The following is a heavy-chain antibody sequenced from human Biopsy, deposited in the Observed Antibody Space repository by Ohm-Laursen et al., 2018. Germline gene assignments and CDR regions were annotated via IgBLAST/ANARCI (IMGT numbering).Heavy chain of an antibody. J-gene: IGHJ5*01. Sequence: SLRLSCAAFGFTFHTYAMNWVRQAPGKGLEWVAHIDVSDYNTYYADSVRGRFTISRDNSKQMVHLEINSLTADDTAVYYCVKQWGGYNFDSWGQGTLVTVPS. D-gene: IGHD5-12*01. CDR2: IDVSDYNT. V-gene: IGHV3-23*01. CDR3: VKQWGGYNFDS. CDR1: GFTFHTYA.